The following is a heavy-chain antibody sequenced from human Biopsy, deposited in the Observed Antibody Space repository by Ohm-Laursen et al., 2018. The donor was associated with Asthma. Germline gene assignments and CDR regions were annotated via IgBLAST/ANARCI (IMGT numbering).Heavy chain of an antibody. Sequence: SVKVSCKASGGTFSRFAISWVRQAPGQGLEWMGGIIPIFGTPLYAQRFEGRVTITADESTSTVYMELGSLRSEDTAMYFCAKTSDIVATIPGPCMDVWGQGTTVTVSS. D-gene: IGHD5-12*01. V-gene: IGHV1-69*13. CDR1: GGTFSRFA. CDR2: IIPIFGTP. J-gene: IGHJ6*02. CDR3: AKTSDIVATIPGPCMDV.